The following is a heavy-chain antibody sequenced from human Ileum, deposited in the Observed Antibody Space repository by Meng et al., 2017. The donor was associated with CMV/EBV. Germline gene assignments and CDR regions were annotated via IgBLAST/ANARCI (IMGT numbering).Heavy chain of an antibody. CDR3: ARDGLNERYFDY. J-gene: IGHJ4*02. Sequence: CKDSGYTFTKNNLIWVRQAPGQGPEWMGWINTNTGNPTYAQDFTGRFVFSLDTAVSTAYLQISSLKAEDTAVYYCARDGLNERYFDYWGQGTLVTVSS. V-gene: IGHV7-4-1*02. D-gene: IGHD3-22*01. CDR2: INTNTGNP. CDR1: GYTFTKNN.